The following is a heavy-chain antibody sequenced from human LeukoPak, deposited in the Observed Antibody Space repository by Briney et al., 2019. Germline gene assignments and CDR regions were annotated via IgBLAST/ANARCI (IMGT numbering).Heavy chain of an antibody. CDR3: ASGGIYYGAAFDF. J-gene: IGHJ4*02. CDR1: GFTFSSYN. CDR2: ISSSSSYI. Sequence: GGSLRLSCAASGFTFSSYNMNWVRQAPGKGLEWVSSISSSSSYIYYAISVKGRFTISRDNAKNSLYLEMNSLRAEDTALYYCASGGIYYGAAFDFWGQGSLVTVSA. V-gene: IGHV3-21*04. D-gene: IGHD1-26*01.